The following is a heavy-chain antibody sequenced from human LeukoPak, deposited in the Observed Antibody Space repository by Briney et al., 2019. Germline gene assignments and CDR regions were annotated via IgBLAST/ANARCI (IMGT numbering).Heavy chain of an antibody. CDR3: ARDGLDGSGSYCTFDY. V-gene: IGHV1-46*01. CDR1: GYTFTSYY. J-gene: IGHJ4*02. CDR2: INPSGGST. D-gene: IGHD3-10*01. Sequence: ASVKASCKASGYTFTSYYMHWVRQAPGQGLEWMGIINPSGGSTSYAQKFQGRVTMTRDTSTSTVYMELSTLRSEDTAVYYCARDGLDGSGSYCTFDYWGQGTLVTVSS.